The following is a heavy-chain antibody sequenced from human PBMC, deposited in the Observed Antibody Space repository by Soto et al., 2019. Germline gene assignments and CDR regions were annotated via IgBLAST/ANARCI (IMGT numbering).Heavy chain of an antibody. V-gene: IGHV1-58*01. CDR1: GFTFTSSA. CDR3: AAASNSYGSGSIDYYGMDV. D-gene: IGHD3-10*01. CDR2: IVVGSGNT. J-gene: IGHJ6*02. Sequence: GASVKVSCKASGFTFTSSAVQWVRQARGQRLEWIGWIVVGSGNTNYAQKFQERVTITRDMSTSTAYMELSSLRSEDTAVYYCAAASNSYGSGSIDYYGMDVWGQGTTVTVSS.